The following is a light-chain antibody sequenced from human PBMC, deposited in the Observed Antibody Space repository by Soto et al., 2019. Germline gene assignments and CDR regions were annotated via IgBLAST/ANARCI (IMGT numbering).Light chain of an antibody. V-gene: IGLV2-14*03. J-gene: IGLJ2*01. CDR3: SSYTSSSTLV. CDR2: DVS. CDR1: SGDVGGYTY. Sequence: QSALTQPASVSGSPGQSITISCTGTSGDVGGYTYVSWYQQHPGKAPKLIIYDVSNRPSGVSNRFSGSKSGNTASLTISGRQAEDEADYYCSSYTSSSTLVFGGGTKLTVL.